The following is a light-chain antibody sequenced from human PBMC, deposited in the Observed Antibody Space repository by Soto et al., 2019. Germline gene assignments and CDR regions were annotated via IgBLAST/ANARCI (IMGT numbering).Light chain of an antibody. CDR2: DAS. CDR3: QQRSNWPPSLT. V-gene: IGKV3-11*01. J-gene: IGKJ4*01. CDR1: QSVSSY. Sequence: EIVLTQSPATLSLSPGERATLSCRASQSVSSYLAWYQQKPGQAPRLLIYDASNRATSIPARFSGSGSGTGFTLTISSLEPEDFAVYFCQQRSNWPPSLTFGGGTKVEIK.